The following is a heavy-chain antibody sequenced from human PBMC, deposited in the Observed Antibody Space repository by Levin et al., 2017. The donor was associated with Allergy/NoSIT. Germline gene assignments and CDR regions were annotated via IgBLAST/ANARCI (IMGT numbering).Heavy chain of an antibody. CDR3: ARVGWDSSGGGEWDAFDS. CDR2: ISAYNGNT. D-gene: IGHD6-19*01. CDR1: GYTFTSYG. J-gene: IGHJ3*02. V-gene: IGHV1-18*01. Sequence: GASVKVSCKASGYTFTSYGISWVRQAPGQGLEWMGWISAYNGNTNYAQKLQGRVTMTTDTSTSTAYMELRSLRSDDTAVYYCARVGWDSSGGGEWDAFDSWGQGTMVTVSS.